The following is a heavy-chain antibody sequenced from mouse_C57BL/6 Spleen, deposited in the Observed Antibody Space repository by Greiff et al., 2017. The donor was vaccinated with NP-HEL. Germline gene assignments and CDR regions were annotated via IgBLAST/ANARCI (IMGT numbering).Heavy chain of an antibody. J-gene: IGHJ4*01. D-gene: IGHD3-2*02. CDR3: ARHDAPTAQATAMDY. V-gene: IGHV2-6-1*01. CDR1: GFSLTSYG. Sequence: VMLVESGPGLVAPSQSLSITCTVSGFSLTSYGVHWVRQPPGKGLEWLVVIWSDGSTTYNSALKSRLSISKDNSKSQVFLKMNSLQTDDTAMYYCARHDAPTAQATAMDYWGQGTSVTVSS. CDR2: IWSDGST.